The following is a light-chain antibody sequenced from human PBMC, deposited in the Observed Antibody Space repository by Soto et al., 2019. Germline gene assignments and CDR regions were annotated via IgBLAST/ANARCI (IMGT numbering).Light chain of an antibody. V-gene: IGLV2-14*01. Sequence: QSALTQPASVSGSPGQSIAISCTGTSSDVGGYNYVSWYQQHPGKAPKLIIYDVSYRPSGVSNRFSGSKSGNTASLTISGLQAEDEADYYCCSYTSGSVYVFGTGTKVTVL. CDR2: DVS. CDR1: SSDVGGYNY. J-gene: IGLJ1*01. CDR3: CSYTSGSVYV.